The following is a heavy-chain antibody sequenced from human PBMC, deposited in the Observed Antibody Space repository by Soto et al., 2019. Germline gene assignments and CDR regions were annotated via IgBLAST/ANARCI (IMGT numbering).Heavy chain of an antibody. V-gene: IGHV1-18*01. CDR1: GYTFTSYG. D-gene: IGHD1-26*01. CDR2: ISAFNGQT. CDR3: ARGGDYYDGLDV. J-gene: IGHJ6*02. Sequence: QVQLVQSGDEVKKPGASVKVSCRASGYTFTSYGVSWVRQAPGQGREWMGWISAFNGQTNYIQKVQGRVTLTTEASTGTDYMELRRLRSDDTAVYFCARGGDYYDGLDVWGQGTTVTVS.